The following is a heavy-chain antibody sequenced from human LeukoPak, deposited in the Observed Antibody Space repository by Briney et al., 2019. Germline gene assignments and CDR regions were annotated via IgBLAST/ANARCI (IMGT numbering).Heavy chain of an antibody. CDR3: ARVGHGGYYRSTRWYFDL. Sequence: SETLSLTCTVSGGSISSYYWSWIRQPPGKGLEWIGYIYYSGSTNYNPSLKSRVTISVDTSKNQFSLKLSSVTAADTAVYYCARVGHGGYYRSTRWYFDLWGRGTLVTVSS. J-gene: IGHJ2*01. CDR1: GGSISSYY. CDR2: IYYSGST. D-gene: IGHD3-22*01. V-gene: IGHV4-59*01.